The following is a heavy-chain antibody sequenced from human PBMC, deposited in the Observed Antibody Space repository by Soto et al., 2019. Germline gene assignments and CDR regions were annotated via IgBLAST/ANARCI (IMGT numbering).Heavy chain of an antibody. D-gene: IGHD1-26*01. Sequence: GGSLRLSCAASGFTFSSYAMHWVRQTPGKGLEWVALISYDGTGKYYTDSVKGRFTISRDNSKNTLYLQMNSLRAEDTAVYYCANGFREELAYCGRRSLVPVSA. CDR1: GFTFSSYA. CDR3: ANGFREELAY. CDR2: ISYDGTGK. J-gene: IGHJ4*02. V-gene: IGHV3-30-3*01.